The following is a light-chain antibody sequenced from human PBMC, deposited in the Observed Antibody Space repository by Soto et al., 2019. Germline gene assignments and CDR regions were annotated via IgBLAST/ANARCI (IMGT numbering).Light chain of an antibody. CDR2: ATS. Sequence: DIHMTQSPSSLSASVGDRVTITCRASQNIKKFLNWYQQRPGKAPSALIHATSPLQNGVSSRFSGSGSDQDFTPTITSLQPEDFATYFCQQSYSSPLTVCGGTKVEL. V-gene: IGKV1-39*01. J-gene: IGKJ4*01. CDR3: QQSYSSPLT. CDR1: QNIKKF.